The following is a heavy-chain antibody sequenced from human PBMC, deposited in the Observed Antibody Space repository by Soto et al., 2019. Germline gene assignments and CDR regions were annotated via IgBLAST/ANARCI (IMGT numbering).Heavy chain of an antibody. J-gene: IGHJ6*03. CDR2: INAGNGNS. V-gene: IGHV1-3*01. CDR1: GYTFTSYA. CDR3: ASPRASIAARHDYYYYYYMDV. D-gene: IGHD6-6*01. Sequence: GASVKVSCKASGYTFTSYAMHWVRQAPGQRLEWIVWINAGNGNSKYSQKFQGRVTITRDTSASTAYMELSSLRSEDTAVYYCASPRASIAARHDYYYYYYMDVWGKGTTVTVSS.